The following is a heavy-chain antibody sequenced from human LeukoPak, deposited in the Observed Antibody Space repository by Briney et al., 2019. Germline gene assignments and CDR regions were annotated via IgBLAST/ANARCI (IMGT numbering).Heavy chain of an antibody. D-gene: IGHD3-10*01. J-gene: IGHJ4*02. V-gene: IGHV4-34*01. Sequence: SETLSLTCAVYGGSFSGYYWCWIRQPPGKGLEWIGEINHSGSTNYNPSLKSRVTISVDTSKNQFSLKLSSVTAADTAVYYCARGPNYGSGSNFDYWGQGTLVTVSS. CDR2: INHSGST. CDR1: GGSFSGYY. CDR3: ARGPNYGSGSNFDY.